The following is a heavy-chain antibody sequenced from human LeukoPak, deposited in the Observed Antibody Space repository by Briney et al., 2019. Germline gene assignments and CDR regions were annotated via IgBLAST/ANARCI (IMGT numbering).Heavy chain of an antibody. Sequence: ASVTVPCKASGFTFTHYYLHWVRQAPAQPLEWMGIINPSGGSTNYAQNFQGRVTMARDTSTSTVYMELSSLRSEDTAVYYCVRVRDGYNDAYDIWGQGTMVTVPS. V-gene: IGHV1-46*01. CDR3: VRVRDGYNDAYDI. J-gene: IGHJ3*02. CDR1: GFTFTHYY. CDR2: INPSGGST. D-gene: IGHD5-24*01.